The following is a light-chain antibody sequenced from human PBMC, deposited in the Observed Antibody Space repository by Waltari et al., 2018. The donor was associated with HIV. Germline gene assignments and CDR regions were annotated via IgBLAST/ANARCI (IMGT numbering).Light chain of an antibody. CDR3: AAWDHGLDGML. Sequence: QSILTQPPSVSAAPGQKVTIPCSGSTSNIGTTYVSWYQQRPGTAPNHLIYDTNERPSGIADRFAGSKSGTLGTLDISGLQTGDEADYYCAAWDHGLDGMLIGGGTKLTV. CDR2: DTN. J-gene: IGLJ2*01. CDR1: TSNIGTTY. V-gene: IGLV1-51*01.